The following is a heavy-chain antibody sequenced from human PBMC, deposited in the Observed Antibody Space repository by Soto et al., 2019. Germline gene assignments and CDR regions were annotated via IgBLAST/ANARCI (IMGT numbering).Heavy chain of an antibody. CDR3: AKPGMAAAIQH. CDR2: ISGSGGST. D-gene: IGHD6-13*01. V-gene: IGHV3-23*01. CDR1: GFTFSSYA. Sequence: VGSLRLSCAASGFTFSSYAMNWVRQAPGKGLEWVSTISGSGGSTYYADSVKGRFTISRDNPKNTLYLQMNSLRAEDTAVYYCAKPGMAAAIQHWGQGTLVTVSS. J-gene: IGHJ1*01.